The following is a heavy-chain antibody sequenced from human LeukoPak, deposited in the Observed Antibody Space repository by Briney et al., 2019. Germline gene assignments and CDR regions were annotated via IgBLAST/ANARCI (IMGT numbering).Heavy chain of an antibody. CDR1: GGSFSGYY. Sequence: SETLSLTCAVYGGSFSGYYWSWIRQPPGKGLEWIGEINHSGSTNYNPSLKSRVTISVDMSKNQFSLKLSSVTAADTAVYYCARGYYDGSGSYSPNFDYWGQGTLVTVSS. CDR2: INHSGST. CDR3: ARGYYDGSGSYSPNFDY. J-gene: IGHJ4*02. D-gene: IGHD3-10*01. V-gene: IGHV4-34*01.